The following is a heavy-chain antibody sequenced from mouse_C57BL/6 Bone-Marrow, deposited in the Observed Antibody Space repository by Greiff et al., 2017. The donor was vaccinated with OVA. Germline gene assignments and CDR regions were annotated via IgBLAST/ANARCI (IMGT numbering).Heavy chain of an antibody. D-gene: IGHD1-1*01. J-gene: IGHJ1*03. CDR3: ARMRITTVVATDFDV. CDR1: GYTFTSYW. V-gene: IGHV1-52*01. CDR2: IDPSDSET. Sequence: QVQLQQPGAELVRPGSSVKLSCKASGYTFTSYWMHWVKQRPIQGLEWIGNIDPSDSETHYNQKFKDKATLTVDKSSSTAYMQLSSLTSEDSAVYDCARMRITTVVATDFDVWGTGTTVTVSS.